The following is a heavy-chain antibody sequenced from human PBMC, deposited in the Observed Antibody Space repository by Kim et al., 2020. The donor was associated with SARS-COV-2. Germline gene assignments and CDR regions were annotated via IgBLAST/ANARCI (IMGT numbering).Heavy chain of an antibody. J-gene: IGHJ3*02. Sequence: GGSLRLSCAASGFTFSSYGMHWVRQAPGKGLEWVAVIWYDGSNKYYADSVKGRFTISRDNSKNTLYLQMNSLRAEDTAVYYCAREQLGIRIHRRDDAFDIWGQGTMVTVSS. CDR2: IWYDGSNK. CDR3: AREQLGIRIHRRDDAFDI. D-gene: IGHD7-27*01. V-gene: IGHV3-33*01. CDR1: GFTFSSYG.